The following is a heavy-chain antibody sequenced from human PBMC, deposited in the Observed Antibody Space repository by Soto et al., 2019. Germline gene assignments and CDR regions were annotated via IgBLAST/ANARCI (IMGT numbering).Heavy chain of an antibody. CDR1: GGSFSGYY. V-gene: IGHV4-4*07. D-gene: IGHD3-10*01. CDR3: AREKSGGNWFDP. CDR2: IYTSGST. Sequence: SETLSLTCAVYGGSFSGYYWSWIRQPAGKGLEWIGRIYTSGSTNYNPSLKSRVTMSVDTSKNQFSLKLSSVTAADTAVYYCAREKSGGNWFDPWGQGTLVTVSS. J-gene: IGHJ5*02.